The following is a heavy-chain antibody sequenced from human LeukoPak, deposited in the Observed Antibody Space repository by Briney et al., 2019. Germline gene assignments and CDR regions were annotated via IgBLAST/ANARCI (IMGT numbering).Heavy chain of an antibody. CDR1: GFTFNNYA. CDR2: ISGSGGST. J-gene: IGHJ5*02. V-gene: IGHV3-23*01. D-gene: IGHD3-10*01. CDR3: AKGGLLWFGELFRFDP. Sequence: GGSLRLSCAASGFTFNNYAMSWVRQAPGKRLEWVSTISGSGGSTYYADSVKGRFTISRDNSKNTLYLQMNSLRAEDTAVYYCAKGGLLWFGELFRFDPWGQGTLVTVSS.